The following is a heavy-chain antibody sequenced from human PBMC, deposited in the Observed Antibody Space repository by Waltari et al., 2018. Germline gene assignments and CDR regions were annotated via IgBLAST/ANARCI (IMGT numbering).Heavy chain of an antibody. Sequence: EVQLVESGGGLVKPGGSLRLSCSASGFTFSSYSMNRVRQAPGKGLEWVSSISSSSSYIYYADSVKGRFTISRDNAKNSLYLQMNSLRAEDTAVYYCASSITIFGVVNYWGQGTLVTVSS. V-gene: IGHV3-21*01. CDR3: ASSITIFGVVNY. J-gene: IGHJ4*02. CDR2: ISSSSSYI. D-gene: IGHD3-3*01. CDR1: GFTFSSYS.